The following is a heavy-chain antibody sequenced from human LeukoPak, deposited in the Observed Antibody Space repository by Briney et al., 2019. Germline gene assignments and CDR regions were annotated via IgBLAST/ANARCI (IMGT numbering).Heavy chain of an antibody. D-gene: IGHD7-27*01. CDR1: GFTFSSYW. Sequence: GSLRLSCAASGFTFSSYWMHWVRQAPGKGLVWVSRTNSDGSSTSYADSVKGRFTFSRDNAKNTLYLQMNSLRAEDTAVYYCARDYWGVFDYWGQGTLVTVSS. J-gene: IGHJ4*02. CDR3: ARDYWGVFDY. V-gene: IGHV3-74*01. CDR2: TNSDGSST.